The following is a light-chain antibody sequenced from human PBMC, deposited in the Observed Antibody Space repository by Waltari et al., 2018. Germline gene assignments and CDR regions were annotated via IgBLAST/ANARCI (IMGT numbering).Light chain of an antibody. CDR3: QQYDSFSYT. J-gene: IGKJ2*01. V-gene: IGKV1-5*01. CDR2: DAS. CDR1: QTSSRW. Sequence: DIQMTQSPSTLSASVGDRVTIPCRDRQTSSRWLAWYEQKAGKAPKLLIYDASTLESGVPYRFSGSGSGTEFTLTISTLHPDDFATYYCQQYDSFSYTFGQGTKLEIK.